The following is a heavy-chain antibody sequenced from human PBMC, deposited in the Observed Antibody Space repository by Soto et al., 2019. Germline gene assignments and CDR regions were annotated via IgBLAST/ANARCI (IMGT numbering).Heavy chain of an antibody. J-gene: IGHJ4*02. CDR3: ASGSAGGTSGSDY. V-gene: IGHV3-21*01. Sequence: GGSLRLSCAASGFTFSSYSMNWVRQAPGKGLEWVSSISSSSSYIYYADSVKGRFTISRDNAKNSLYLQMNSLRAEDTAVYYCASGSAGGTSGSDYWCQGTLVTVSS. CDR1: GFTFSSYS. CDR2: ISSSSSYI. D-gene: IGHD2-2*01.